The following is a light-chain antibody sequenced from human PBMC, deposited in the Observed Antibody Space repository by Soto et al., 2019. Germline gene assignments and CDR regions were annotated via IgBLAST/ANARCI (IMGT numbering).Light chain of an antibody. J-gene: IGKJ1*01. V-gene: IGKV3-20*01. Sequence: EIVLTQSPGTLSLSAGEGATLSCRGSQSVSSSYLAWYQQKPGQAPRLLIYGASSRATGIPDRFSGSGSGTDFTLTISRLEPEDFAVYYCQQYNTWHRTFGQGTKVDIK. CDR3: QQYNTWHRT. CDR2: GAS. CDR1: QSVSSSY.